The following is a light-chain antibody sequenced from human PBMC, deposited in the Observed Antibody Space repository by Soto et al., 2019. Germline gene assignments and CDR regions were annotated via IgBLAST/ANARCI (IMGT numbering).Light chain of an antibody. CDR3: QQSYRTPLT. J-gene: IGKJ3*01. CDR2: DAT. Sequence: EIVLTQSPATLSLSPGERATLSCRASQSVRSNLDWYQQKPGQAPRLLIYDATTRATGIPARFNGSGSGTDFTLTISSLQPEDFATYYCQQSYRTPLTFGPGTKVDIK. CDR1: QSVRSN. V-gene: IGKV3-11*01.